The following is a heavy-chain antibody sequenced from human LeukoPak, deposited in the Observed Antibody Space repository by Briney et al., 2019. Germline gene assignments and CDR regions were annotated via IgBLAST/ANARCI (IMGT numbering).Heavy chain of an antibody. V-gene: IGHV1-2*02. CDR2: INPNSGGT. CDR3: ARGTGPDIVAHNWFDP. Sequence: GASVKVSCKASGYTFTGYYMHWVRQAPGQGLEWMGWINPNSGGTNYAQKFQGRVTMTRDTSISTAYMELSRLRSDDTAVYYCARGTGPDIVAHNWFDPWGQGTLVTVSS. D-gene: IGHD2-15*01. J-gene: IGHJ5*02. CDR1: GYTFTGYY.